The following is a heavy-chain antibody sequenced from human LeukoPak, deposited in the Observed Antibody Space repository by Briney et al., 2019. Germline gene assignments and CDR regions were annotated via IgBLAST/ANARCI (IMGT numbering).Heavy chain of an antibody. J-gene: IGHJ4*01. CDR3: ARDKNPTVFDY. CDR2: ISAYNGNR. V-gene: IGHV1-18*01. CDR1: GYAFTRYG. Sequence: ASVKVSCKASGYAFTRYGISWVRQAPGQGLEWMGWISAYNGNRNSAQRFQGRVTLTRDTSTSTAYMEVTRLTSDDTAIYYCARDKNPTVFDYWGQGTLVTVSS.